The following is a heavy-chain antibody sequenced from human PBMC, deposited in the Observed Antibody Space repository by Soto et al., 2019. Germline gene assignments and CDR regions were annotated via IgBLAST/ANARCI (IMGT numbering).Heavy chain of an antibody. J-gene: IGHJ2*01. CDR1: GFTFNTYG. CDR2: ISYDGINK. V-gene: IGHV3-30*03. Sequence: QVQLVESGGGVVQPGRSLGLSCAASGFTFNTYGMHWVRQAPGKGLEWVAAISYDGINKYHADSVKGRFTISRDNSKNTLYVQMNSLRAEDTAVYYCARSPQPTRGIHWYFDLWGRGILVTVSS. CDR3: ARSPQPTRGIHWYFDL. D-gene: IGHD2-2*01.